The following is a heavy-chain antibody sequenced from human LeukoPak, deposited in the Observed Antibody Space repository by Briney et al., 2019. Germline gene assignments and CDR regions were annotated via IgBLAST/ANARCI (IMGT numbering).Heavy chain of an antibody. D-gene: IGHD5-12*01. CDR1: GFTFGSYA. CDR3: ARIVVATIKGGFDY. Sequence: PGGSLRLSCAASGFTFGSYAMSWVRQAPGKGLEWVSAISGRGGSTYYADSVKGRFTISRDNSKNTLYLQMNSLRAEDTAVYYCARIVVATIKGGFDYWGQGTLVTVSS. J-gene: IGHJ4*02. V-gene: IGHV3-23*01. CDR2: ISGRGGST.